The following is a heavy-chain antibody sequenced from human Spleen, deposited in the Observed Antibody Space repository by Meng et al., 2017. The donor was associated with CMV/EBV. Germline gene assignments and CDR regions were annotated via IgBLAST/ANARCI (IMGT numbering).Heavy chain of an antibody. CDR1: GFTFSNYA. V-gene: IGHV3-30-3*01. CDR2: ISYDGSKK. CDR3: ARGHAGY. J-gene: IGHJ4*02. D-gene: IGHD6-13*01. Sequence: GESLKISCAASGFTFSNYAMHWVRRAPGKGLEWVAIISYDGSKKYYADSVKGRVTISRDNSKDTLYLQMNTLRAEDTAVYYCARGHAGYWGQGTLVTVSS.